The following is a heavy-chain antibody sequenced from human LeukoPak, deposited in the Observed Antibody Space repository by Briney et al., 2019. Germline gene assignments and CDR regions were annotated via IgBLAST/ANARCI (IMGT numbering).Heavy chain of an antibody. J-gene: IGHJ4*02. D-gene: IGHD5-24*01. Sequence: GGSLRLSCAASGSTFRSYAMSWVRQAPGKGLEWVSAISDSGISTYFADSVKGRFTISRDNSKNTLYLQMNSLRAEDTAVYYCAVGYNFAYWGQGTLVTVSS. V-gene: IGHV3-23*01. CDR2: ISDSGIST. CDR1: GSTFRSYA. CDR3: AVGYNFAY.